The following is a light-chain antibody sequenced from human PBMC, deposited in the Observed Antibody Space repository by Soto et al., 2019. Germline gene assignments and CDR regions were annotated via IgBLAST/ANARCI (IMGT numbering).Light chain of an antibody. J-gene: IGKJ4*01. CDR3: QQSYSILT. CDR1: QSISSY. CDR2: GAS. V-gene: IGKV1-39*01. Sequence: DIQMTQSPSSLSASVGDRVTITCRASQSISSYLNWYQQKPGKGPKLLIYGASSLESGVPSRFSGSGSGTDFTLTINSLQPEDFANYYCQQSYSILTFGGGTKVDIK.